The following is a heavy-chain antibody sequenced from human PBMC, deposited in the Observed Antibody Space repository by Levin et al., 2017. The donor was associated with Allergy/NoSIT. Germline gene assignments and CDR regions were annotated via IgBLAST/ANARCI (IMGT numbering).Heavy chain of an antibody. CDR1: GFTFSSYW. Sequence: GGSLRLSCAVSGFTFSSYWMGWVRQAPGKGLEWVAHINRDGSEKYYVDSVKGRFTISRDNAKNSLHLQMNSLRAEDTAVYYCVRVIIYSSGPNYFDYWGQGTLVTVSS. CDR2: INRDGSEK. J-gene: IGHJ4*02. V-gene: IGHV3-7*04. D-gene: IGHD6-19*01. CDR3: VRVIIYSSGPNYFDY.